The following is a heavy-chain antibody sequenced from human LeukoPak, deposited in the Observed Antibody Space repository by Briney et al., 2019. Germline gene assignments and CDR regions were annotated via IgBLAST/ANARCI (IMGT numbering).Heavy chain of an antibody. V-gene: IGHV3-23*01. D-gene: IGHD2-21*02. CDR2: ISGSGDNT. CDR1: GFTFTSYG. J-gene: IGHJ4*02. CDR3: AKDFVVVPGNVNYFDY. Sequence: PGGSLRLPCAASGFTFTSYGMSWVRQAPGKGLEWVSAISGSGDNTYYADSVKGRFTVSRDNSKNTLYVQMKSLRAEDTAVYYCAKDFVVVPGNVNYFDYWGQGTLVTVSS.